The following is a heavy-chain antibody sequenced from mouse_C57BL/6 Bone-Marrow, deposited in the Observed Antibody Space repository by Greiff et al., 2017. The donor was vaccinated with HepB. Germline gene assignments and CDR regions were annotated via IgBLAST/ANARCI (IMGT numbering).Heavy chain of an antibody. CDR3: ARGGIGGSRGFAY. Sequence: VQLQQSGPELVKPGASVKISCKASGYSFTSYYIHWVKQRPGQGLEWIGWIYPGSGNTKYNEKFKGKATLTADTSSSTAYMQLSSLTSEDSAVYYCARGGIGGSRGFAYWGQGTLVTVSA. D-gene: IGHD1-1*01. CDR1: GYSFTSYY. CDR2: IYPGSGNT. J-gene: IGHJ3*01. V-gene: IGHV1-66*01.